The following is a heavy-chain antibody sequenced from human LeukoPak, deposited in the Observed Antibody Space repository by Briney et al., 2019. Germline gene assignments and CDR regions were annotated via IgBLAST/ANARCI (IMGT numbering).Heavy chain of an antibody. V-gene: IGHV3-11*01. CDR1: GFTFSNYY. Sequence: GSLRLSCAASGFTFSNYYISWIRQAPGKGLEWVSYISGNGGTKYDADSVKGRFIMTRDSAKKSVYLQMTSLRVEDTAVYYCGRGIPVDYWGQGLLVTVSS. J-gene: IGHJ4*02. CDR2: ISGNGGTK. CDR3: GRGIPVDY.